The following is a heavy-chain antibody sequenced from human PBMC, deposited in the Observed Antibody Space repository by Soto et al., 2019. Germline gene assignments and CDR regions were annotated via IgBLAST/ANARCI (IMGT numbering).Heavy chain of an antibody. V-gene: IGHV3-30*18. CDR2: ISYDGSNK. Sequence: GGSLRLSCAASGFTFSSYGMHWVRQAPGKGLEWVAVISYDGSNKYYADSVKGRFTISRDNSKNTLYLQMNSLRAEDTAVYYCAKEGTLYSSGWYKFDYWGQGTLVTVYS. J-gene: IGHJ4*02. CDR1: GFTFSSYG. CDR3: AKEGTLYSSGWYKFDY. D-gene: IGHD6-19*01.